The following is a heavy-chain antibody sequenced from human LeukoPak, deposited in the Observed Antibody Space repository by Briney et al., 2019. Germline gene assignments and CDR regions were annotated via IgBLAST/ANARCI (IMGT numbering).Heavy chain of an antibody. Sequence: PGGSLRHSCAASGFTFSNAWMSWVRQAPGKGVEWVGRIQSKADGGATDYAAPVKGRFTISRDDSKNTLYLQVNSLKTEDTAVYYCTTEFSTVTTPRYYFDYWGQGTLATVSS. CDR2: IQSKADGGAT. CDR1: GFTFSNAW. V-gene: IGHV3-15*01. CDR3: TTEFSTVTTPRYYFDY. D-gene: IGHD4-17*01. J-gene: IGHJ4*02.